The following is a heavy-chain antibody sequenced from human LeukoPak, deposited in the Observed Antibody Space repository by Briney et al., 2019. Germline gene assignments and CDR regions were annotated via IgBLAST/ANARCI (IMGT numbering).Heavy chain of an antibody. CDR3: ARLFGTVADRGPDY. V-gene: IGHV4-4*02. Sequence: SSETLSLTCAVSGGSISSSNWWSWVRQPPGKGLEWIGEIYHSGSTNYNPSLKSRVTISVDKSKNQFSLKLSSVTAADTAVYYCARLFGTVADRGPDYWGQGTLVTVSS. J-gene: IGHJ4*02. CDR2: IYHSGST. CDR1: GGSISSSNW. D-gene: IGHD6-19*01.